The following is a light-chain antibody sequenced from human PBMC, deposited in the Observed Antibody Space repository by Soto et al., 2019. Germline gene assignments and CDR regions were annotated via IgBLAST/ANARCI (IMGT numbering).Light chain of an antibody. V-gene: IGKV1-39*01. Sequence: DIQMTQSPSSLSASVGDRVTITCRASQSISSYLNWYQQKPGKAPKLLIYAACSLQSGVPSRFSGSGSGTDFTLTISSLQPEDFATYYCQQSYRTPPITIGQGTRLEIK. CDR2: AAC. CDR1: QSISSY. CDR3: QQSYRTPPIT. J-gene: IGKJ5*01.